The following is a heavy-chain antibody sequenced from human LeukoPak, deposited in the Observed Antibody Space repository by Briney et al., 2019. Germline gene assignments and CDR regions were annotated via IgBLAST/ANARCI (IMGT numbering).Heavy chain of an antibody. CDR2: IYSGGST. J-gene: IGHJ4*02. CDR1: GFTVSSNY. V-gene: IGHV3-53*01. D-gene: IGHD2-21*01. Sequence: GGSLRLSCAASGFTVSSNYMSWVRQAPGKGLEWVSVIYSGGSTYYADSVKGRFTISRDNSKNTLYLQTNSLRVEDTAVYYCARASFRYYFDYWGQGTLVTVSS. CDR3: ARASFRYYFDY.